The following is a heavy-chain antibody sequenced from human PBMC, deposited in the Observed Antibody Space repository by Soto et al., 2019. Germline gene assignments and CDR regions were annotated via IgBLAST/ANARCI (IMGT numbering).Heavy chain of an antibody. D-gene: IGHD3-10*01. J-gene: IGHJ3*02. CDR1: GFTVSSNY. Sequence: VQLVESGGGLVQPGGSLRLSCAASGFTVSSNYMSWVRQAPGKGLEWVSVIYSGGSTYYADSVKGRFTISRDNSKNTLYLQMNSLRAEDTAVYYCATQSQYYYGSGRSGDAFDIWGQGTMVTVSS. V-gene: IGHV3-66*01. CDR2: IYSGGST. CDR3: ATQSQYYYGSGRSGDAFDI.